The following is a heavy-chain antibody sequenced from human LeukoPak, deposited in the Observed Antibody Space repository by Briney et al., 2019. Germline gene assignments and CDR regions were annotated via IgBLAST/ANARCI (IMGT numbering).Heavy chain of an antibody. CDR2: IYHSGST. CDR3: ARLRSSSLVDY. Sequence: PSETLSLTCAVSGYSISSGYYWGWIRQPPGQGLERIGSIYHSGSTYYNPSLKSRVTISVDTSKNQFSLKLSSVTAADTAVYYCARLRSSSLVDYWGQGTLVTVSS. D-gene: IGHD6-13*01. J-gene: IGHJ4*02. CDR1: GYSISSGYY. V-gene: IGHV4-38-2*01.